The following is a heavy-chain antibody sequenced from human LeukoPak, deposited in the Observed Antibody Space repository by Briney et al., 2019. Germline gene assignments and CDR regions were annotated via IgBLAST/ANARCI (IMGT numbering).Heavy chain of an antibody. D-gene: IGHD3-10*01. J-gene: IGHJ4*02. Sequence: PSGTLSLTCTVPGGSISSGDYSWGWFRKPPGKGLEWIGYIYYSGSTYYNPSLKSRVTISVDTSKNQFSLKLSSVTAADTAVYYCARTARFGELPNWGQGTLVTVSS. CDR3: ARTARFGELPN. CDR1: GGSISSGDYS. CDR2: IYYSGST. V-gene: IGHV4-30-4*01.